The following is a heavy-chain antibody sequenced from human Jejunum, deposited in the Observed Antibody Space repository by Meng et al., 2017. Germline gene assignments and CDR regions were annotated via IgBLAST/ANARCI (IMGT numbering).Heavy chain of an antibody. CDR1: GYTFISYV. V-gene: IGHV1-18*01. J-gene: IGHJ4*02. CDR2: ISANNGYT. CDR3: ARLGGAALIDY. D-gene: IGHD3-16*01. Sequence: QVQLLQSAAEVKKPGASVKVSCRASGYTFISYVITWVRQAPGQGLEWMGWISANNGYTNLAQKFQGRVTMTTDTSTSTAYMDLRSLRSDDTAVYYCARLGGAALIDYWGQGTLVTVSS.